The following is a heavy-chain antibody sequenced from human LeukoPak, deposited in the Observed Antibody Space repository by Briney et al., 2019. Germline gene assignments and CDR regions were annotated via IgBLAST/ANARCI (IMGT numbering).Heavy chain of an antibody. Sequence: GGSLRLSCAASGFTFSSYAMHWVRQAPGKGLEYVSAISSNGGSTYYANSVKGRFTISRDNSKNTLYLQMGSLRAEDMAVYYCAIVWSYDFWSLLPYYFDYWGQGTLVTVSS. CDR2: ISSNGGST. J-gene: IGHJ4*02. CDR3: AIVWSYDFWSLLPYYFDY. V-gene: IGHV3-64*01. CDR1: GFTFSSYA. D-gene: IGHD3-3*01.